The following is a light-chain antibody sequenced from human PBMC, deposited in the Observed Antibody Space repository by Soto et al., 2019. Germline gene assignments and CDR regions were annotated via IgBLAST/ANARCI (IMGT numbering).Light chain of an antibody. Sequence: DIQMTQSPSTLSASVGDRVTITCRASQSISSWLAWYQQTPGKAPKLLIFDASSLETGVPARFSGSGSGTDFTLTISSLQPDDFATYYCQQYNSYPSTFGQGTKVDIK. CDR1: QSISSW. J-gene: IGKJ1*01. CDR3: QQYNSYPST. V-gene: IGKV1-5*01. CDR2: DAS.